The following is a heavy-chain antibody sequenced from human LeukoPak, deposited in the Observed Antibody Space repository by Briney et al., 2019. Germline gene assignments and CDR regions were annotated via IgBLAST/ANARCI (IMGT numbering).Heavy chain of an antibody. CDR1: GFTFSSYA. J-gene: IGHJ4*02. Sequence: GGSLRLSCAASGFTFSSYAMSWVRQAPGKGLEWVSAISGSGGSTYYADSVKGRFTIFRDNSKNTLYLQMNSLRAEDTAVYYCAKDESYDILTSPDYWGQGTLVTVSS. D-gene: IGHD3-9*01. V-gene: IGHV3-23*01. CDR2: ISGSGGST. CDR3: AKDESYDILTSPDY.